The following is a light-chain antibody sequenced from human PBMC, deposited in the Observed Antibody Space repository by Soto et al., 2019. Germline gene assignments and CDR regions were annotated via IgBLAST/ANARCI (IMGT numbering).Light chain of an antibody. V-gene: IGKV3-20*01. CDR2: GAS. J-gene: IGKJ1*01. CDR1: QSVSNNY. CDR3: QQYGSSGT. Sequence: EIVLSQSPGTLSLSPGERATLSFRASQSVSNNYLAWYQHXPGQDPRLLIYGASNRANGIQDRFSGRGSGTDFTLTISRLQPEDFAVYYCQQYGSSGTFGQGTKVDI.